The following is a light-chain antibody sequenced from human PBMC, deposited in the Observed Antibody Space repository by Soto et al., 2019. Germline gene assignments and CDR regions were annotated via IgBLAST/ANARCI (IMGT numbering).Light chain of an antibody. J-gene: IGKJ4*01. Sequence: EIVLTQSPGTLSLSPGERATLSCRASRSISSSYLAWYQQKPGQAPRLLIYGASSRATGIPDRFSGSGSGTDFTLTISRLEPEDFAVYYCQQYGGSSTFGGGTKVDIK. V-gene: IGKV3-20*01. CDR1: RSISSSY. CDR2: GAS. CDR3: QQYGGSST.